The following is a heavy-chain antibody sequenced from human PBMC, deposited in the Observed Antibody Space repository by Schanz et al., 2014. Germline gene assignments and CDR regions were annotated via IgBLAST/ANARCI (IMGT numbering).Heavy chain of an antibody. CDR1: GYTFTDYY. CDR3: ARDRDQWDGNYLDY. CDR2: INPNSGGT. V-gene: IGHV1-2*06. D-gene: IGHD1-26*01. Sequence: QVQLVQSGREVKKPGASVKVSCKASGYTFTDYYMYWVRQAPGQGLEWMGRINPNSGGTNYAQKFQGRVTMTTDTSTSTVYMELRSLTSDDSAVYYCARDRDQWDGNYLDYWGQGTLVTVSS. J-gene: IGHJ4*02.